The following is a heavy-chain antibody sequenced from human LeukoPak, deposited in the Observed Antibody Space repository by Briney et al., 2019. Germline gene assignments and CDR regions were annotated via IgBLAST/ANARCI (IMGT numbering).Heavy chain of an antibody. CDR1: GFIISDNY. D-gene: IGHD6-19*01. CDR3: ARTSSGWPLDY. J-gene: IGHJ4*02. V-gene: IGHV3-53*04. Sequence: GGSLRLSCAASGFIISDNYMSWVRQAPGKGLEWVSVIYTGGNTYFADSVKGRFTISRHNSKNTLYLQMNSLRAEDTAVYYCARTSSGWPLDYWGQGTLVTVSS. CDR2: IYTGGNT.